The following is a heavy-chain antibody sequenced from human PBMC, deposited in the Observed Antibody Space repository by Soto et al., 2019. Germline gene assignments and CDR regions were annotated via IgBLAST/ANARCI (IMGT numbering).Heavy chain of an antibody. CDR1: GGTFSSYA. CDR2: IIPIFGTA. D-gene: IGHD6-13*01. Sequence: SVKVSCKASGGTFSSYAISWVRQAPGQGLEWMGGIIPIFGTANYAQKFQGRVTITADESTSTAYMELSSLRSEDTAVYYCARVVGTAAGTGGYYYYYGMDVWGQGTTVTVSS. CDR3: ARVVGTAAGTGGYYYYYGMDV. V-gene: IGHV1-69*13. J-gene: IGHJ6*02.